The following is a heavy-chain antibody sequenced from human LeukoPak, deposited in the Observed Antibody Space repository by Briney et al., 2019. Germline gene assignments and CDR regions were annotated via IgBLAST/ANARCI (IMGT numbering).Heavy chain of an antibody. CDR3: ARDLGHDSSGYYLDY. J-gene: IGHJ4*02. D-gene: IGHD3-22*01. V-gene: IGHV1-46*01. CDR1: GYTFTSYY. Sequence: GASVKVSCKASGYTFTSYYMPWVRQAPGQGLEWMGIINPSGGSTSYAQKFQGRVTMTRDTSTSTVYMELSSLRSEDTAVYYCARDLGHDSSGYYLDYWGQGTLVTVSS. CDR2: INPSGGST.